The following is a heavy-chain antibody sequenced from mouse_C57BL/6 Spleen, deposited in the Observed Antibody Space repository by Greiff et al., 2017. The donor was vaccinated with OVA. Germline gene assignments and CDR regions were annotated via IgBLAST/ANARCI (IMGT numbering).Heavy chain of an antibody. CDR1: GYTFTSYW. D-gene: IGHD2-4*01. CDR2: IHPNSGST. J-gene: IGHJ3*01. V-gene: IGHV1-64*01. Sequence: QVQLQQPGAELVKPGASVKLSCKASGYTFTSYWMHWVKQRPGQGLEWIGMIHPNSGSTNYNEKFKSKATLTVDKSSSTAYMQCSSLTSEDSAVYYCARSSLYYDYDAWFAYWGQGTLVTVSA. CDR3: ARSSLYYDYDAWFAY.